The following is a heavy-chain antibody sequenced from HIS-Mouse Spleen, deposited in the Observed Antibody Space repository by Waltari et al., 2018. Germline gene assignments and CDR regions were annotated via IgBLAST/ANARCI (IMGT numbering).Heavy chain of an antibody. D-gene: IGHD6-13*01. J-gene: IGHJ3*02. V-gene: IGHV5-51*03. CDR2: IHPSASDT. CDR3: AGIAAAGTEAFDI. Sequence: EVQLVQSGAEVKKPGESLKISCKGSGYSFTSYWIGWVRQMTGKGLEWMGIIHPSASDTRYSPSFQGKVTISADKSISTAYLQWSSLKASDTAMYYCAGIAAAGTEAFDIWGQGTMVTVSS. CDR1: GYSFTSYW.